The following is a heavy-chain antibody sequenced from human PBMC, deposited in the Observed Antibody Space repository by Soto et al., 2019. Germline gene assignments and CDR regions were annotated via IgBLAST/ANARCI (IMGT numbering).Heavy chain of an antibody. CDR2: ISGSGGST. CDR1: GFTFSSYA. D-gene: IGHD2-2*01. V-gene: IGHV3-23*01. Sequence: EVQLLESGGGLVQPGGSLRLSCAASGFTFSSYAMSWVRQAPGKGLEWVSAISGSGGSTYYADSVKGRFTISRDNSKDTLYLQMNCLTGEDTAVYYCAKVGNGYCSSTSCYCYGSGIYYYYGMDVWGLGTTVTVSS. J-gene: IGHJ6*02. CDR3: AKVGNGYCSSTSCYCYGSGIYYYYGMDV.